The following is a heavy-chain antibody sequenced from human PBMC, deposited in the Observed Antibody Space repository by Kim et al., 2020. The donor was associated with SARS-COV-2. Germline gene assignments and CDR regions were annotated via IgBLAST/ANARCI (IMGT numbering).Heavy chain of an antibody. CDR3: AREGIAAAGTGLDY. CDR1: GFTFSSYG. CDR2: IWYDGSNK. D-gene: IGHD6-13*01. Sequence: GGSLRLSCAASGFTFSSYGMHWVRQAPGKGLEWVAVIWYDGSNKYYADSVKGRFTISRDNSKNTLYLQMNSLRAEDTAVYYCAREGIAAAGTGLDYWGQGTLVTVSS. V-gene: IGHV3-33*01. J-gene: IGHJ4*02.